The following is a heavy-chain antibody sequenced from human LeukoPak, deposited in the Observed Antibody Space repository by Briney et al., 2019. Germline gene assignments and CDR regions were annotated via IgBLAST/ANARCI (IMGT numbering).Heavy chain of an antibody. CDR3: ARTAMGAGDAFDI. CDR1: GGSFSGYY. J-gene: IGHJ3*02. D-gene: IGHD5-18*01. CDR2: INHSGST. V-gene: IGHV4-34*01. Sequence: PSETLSLTCAVCGGSFSGYYWSWIRQPPGKGLEWIGEINHSGSTNYNPSLKSRVTISVDTSKNQFSLKLSSVTAADTALYYCARTAMGAGDAFDIWGQGTMVTVSS.